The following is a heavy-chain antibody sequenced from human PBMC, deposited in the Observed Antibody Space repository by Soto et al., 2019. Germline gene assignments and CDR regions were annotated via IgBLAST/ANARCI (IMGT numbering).Heavy chain of an antibody. CDR2: MNPNSGNT. Sequence: ASVKVSCKASGYTFTIYDINWVRQATGQGLEWMGWMNPNSGNTGYAQKFQGRVTMTRNTSISTAYMELSSLRSEDTAVYYCARNCGFDWLLFPAAFDIWGQGTMVTVSS. V-gene: IGHV1-8*01. J-gene: IGHJ3*02. CDR3: ARNCGFDWLLFPAAFDI. D-gene: IGHD3-9*01. CDR1: GYTFTIYD.